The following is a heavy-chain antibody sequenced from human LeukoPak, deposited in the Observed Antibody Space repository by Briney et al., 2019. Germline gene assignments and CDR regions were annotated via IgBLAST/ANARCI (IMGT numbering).Heavy chain of an antibody. V-gene: IGHV4-39*01. Sequence: SETLSLTCTVSGGSISSSSYYWGWIRQPPGKGLEWIGSIYYSGSTYYNPSLKSRVTISVDTSKNQFSLKLSSVTAADTAVYYCDGSGGYPYDYWGQGTLVTVSS. D-gene: IGHD3-10*01. CDR3: DGSGGYPYDY. CDR1: GGSISSSSYY. CDR2: IYYSGST. J-gene: IGHJ4*02.